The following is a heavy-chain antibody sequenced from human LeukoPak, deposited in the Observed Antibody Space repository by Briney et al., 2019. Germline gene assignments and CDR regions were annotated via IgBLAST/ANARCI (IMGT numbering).Heavy chain of an antibody. CDR2: MNPNSGNT. CDR3: ARGYCSGGSCYSGHNWFDP. J-gene: IGHJ5*02. CDR1: GYTFTSYD. D-gene: IGHD2-15*01. V-gene: IGHV1-8*01. Sequence: GASVKVSCKASGYTFTSYDINWVRQATGQGLEWMGWMNPNSGNTGYAQKFQGRVTMTRNTSISTAYMELSSLRSEDTAVYYCARGYCSGGSCYSGHNWFDPWGQGTLVTVSS.